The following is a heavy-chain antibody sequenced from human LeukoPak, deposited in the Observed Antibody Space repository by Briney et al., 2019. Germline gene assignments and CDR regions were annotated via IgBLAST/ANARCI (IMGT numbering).Heavy chain of an antibody. CDR3: ATGKVTIAVAGTDY. D-gene: IGHD6-19*01. V-gene: IGHV1-24*01. J-gene: IGHJ4*02. CDR1: GYTLTELS. Sequence: GASVEVSCEVSGYTLTELSMHWVRQAPGKGLEWMGGFDPEDGETIYAQKFQGRVTMTEDTSTDTAYMELSSLRSEDTAVYYCATGKVTIAVAGTDYWGQGTLVTVSS. CDR2: FDPEDGET.